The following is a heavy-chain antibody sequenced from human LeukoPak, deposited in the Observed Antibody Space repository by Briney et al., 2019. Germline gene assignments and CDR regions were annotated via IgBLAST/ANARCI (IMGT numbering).Heavy chain of an antibody. J-gene: IGHJ4*02. Sequence: ASVKVSCKASGYMFTDYYIHWVRQAPGQGLEWMGWINPNSGGTNYAQEFQGRVTMTRDTSSNTGYTDLSRLTSDDTAVYYCARDGQGRYCSGGNCFPFEYWGQGTLVTVSS. CDR3: ARDGQGRYCSGGNCFPFEY. CDR1: GYMFTDYY. V-gene: IGHV1-2*02. CDR2: INPNSGGT. D-gene: IGHD2-15*01.